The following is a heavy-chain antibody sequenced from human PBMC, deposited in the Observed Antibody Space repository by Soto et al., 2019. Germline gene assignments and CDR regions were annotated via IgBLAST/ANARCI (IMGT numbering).Heavy chain of an antibody. D-gene: IGHD5-18*01. Sequence: ASVKVSCKASGGTFSSYAISLVRQAPGQGLEWMGWINAGNGNTKYSQKFQGRVTITRDTSASTAYMELSSLRSEDTAVYYCARDLFTQDIQYYYYYMDVWGKGTTVTVSS. V-gene: IGHV1-3*01. CDR3: ARDLFTQDIQYYYYYMDV. CDR1: GGTFSSYA. J-gene: IGHJ6*03. CDR2: INAGNGNT.